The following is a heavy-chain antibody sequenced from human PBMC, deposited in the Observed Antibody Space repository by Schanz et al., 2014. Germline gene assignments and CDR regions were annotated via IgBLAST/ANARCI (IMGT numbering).Heavy chain of an antibody. CDR2: ISPYNGNT. V-gene: IGHV1-18*01. CDR1: GYTFTSYG. D-gene: IGHD3-16*01. CDR3: SREFRGLGGKLLAY. J-gene: IGHJ4*02. Sequence: QVQLVQSGAEVKKPGASVKVSCKASGYTFTSYGISWVRQAPGQGLEWMGWISPYNGNTNYTQKLQGRVTMTADTTPGSGHLDLNDPRIVETGRCYGSREFRGLGGKLLAYWGQGTLVTVSS.